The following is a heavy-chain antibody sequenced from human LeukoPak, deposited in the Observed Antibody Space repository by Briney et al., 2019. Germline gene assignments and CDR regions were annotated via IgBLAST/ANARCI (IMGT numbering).Heavy chain of an antibody. CDR2: IYPGDSDT. Sequence: PGESLKISCKGSGFRFSNFWIGWVRQMPGKGLEWMGIIYPGDSDTRYSPSFQGQVTVSADKSISTAYLQWSSLKASDTAMYYCARRGGNSLEFDYWGQGTLVAVSS. D-gene: IGHD4-23*01. CDR1: GFRFSNFW. V-gene: IGHV5-51*01. CDR3: ARRGGNSLEFDY. J-gene: IGHJ4*02.